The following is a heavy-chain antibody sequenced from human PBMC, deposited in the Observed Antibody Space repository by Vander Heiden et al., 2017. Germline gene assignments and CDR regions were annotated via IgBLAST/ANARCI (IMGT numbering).Heavy chain of an antibody. V-gene: IGHV1-8*01. CDR3: AREGVVVTPIPDPFDI. D-gene: IGHD2-21*02. J-gene: IGHJ3*02. CDR2: MNPNSGNT. CDR1: GYTFSSYD. Sequence: QVQPLQSGAEVKKPGASVKVSCKASGYTFSSYDINWVRQAAGQGLEWMGWMNPNSGNTGYAQKFQGRVTMTRSTSISTAYMELSSLTSEDTAVYYCAREGVVVTPIPDPFDIWGQGTMVTVSS.